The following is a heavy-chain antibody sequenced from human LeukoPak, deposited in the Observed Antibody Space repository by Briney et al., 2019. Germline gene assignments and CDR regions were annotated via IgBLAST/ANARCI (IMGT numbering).Heavy chain of an antibody. V-gene: IGHV3-53*01. CDR1: GFTVSSNY. J-gene: IGHJ4*02. Sequence: PGGSLRLSCAASGFTVSSNYMNWVRHAPGRGLEWVSVINSGGSTHYADSVKGRFTISRDNSKNTLYLQMNSLRAEDTAVYYCARDLYYYGSGSDNLLYYWGQGTLVTVSS. CDR3: ARDLYYYGSGSDNLLYY. CDR2: INSGGST. D-gene: IGHD3-10*01.